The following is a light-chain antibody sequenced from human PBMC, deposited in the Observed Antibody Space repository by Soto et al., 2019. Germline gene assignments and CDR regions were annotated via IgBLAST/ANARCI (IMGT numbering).Light chain of an antibody. V-gene: IGKV1-39*01. CDR2: AAS. Sequence: DIQMTQSPSSLSASVGDRVTITCRASQNINTYLNWCQQKPGKAPNLLIYAASSLQSGVPSRFSGSGSGTDFTLTISSLQPEDFANYYCQQSYSTPYTFGQGTKLEMK. CDR3: QQSYSTPYT. CDR1: QNINTY. J-gene: IGKJ2*01.